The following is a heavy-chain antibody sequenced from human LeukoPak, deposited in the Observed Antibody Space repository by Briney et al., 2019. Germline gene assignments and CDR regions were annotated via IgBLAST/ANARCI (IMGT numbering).Heavy chain of an antibody. V-gene: IGHV3-53*04. CDR3: ARGNDLEWLNPSRD. J-gene: IGHJ4*02. Sequence: GGSLRLSCAAPGFTVSSNYMSWVRQAPGKGLEWVSVIYSGGSTYYADSVKGRFTISRHNSKNTLYLQMNSLRAEDTAVYYCARGNDLEWLNPSRDWGQGTLVTVSS. D-gene: IGHD3-3*01. CDR2: IYSGGST. CDR1: GFTVSSNY.